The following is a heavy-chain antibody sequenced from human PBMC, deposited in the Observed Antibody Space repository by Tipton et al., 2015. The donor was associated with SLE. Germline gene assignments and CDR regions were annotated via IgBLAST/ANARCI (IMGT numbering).Heavy chain of an antibody. D-gene: IGHD3-3*01. CDR3: ARLSAYYRVFDL. V-gene: IGHV4-59*08. Sequence: GLVKPSETLSLACSVSGGSITSHYWTWIRQSPGKEFEWLAYVSYTGSATYNPSLRSRVSILLDTSENQFSLRVTSVTAADTAVYYCARLSAYYRVFDLWGQGTLVTVPS. CDR2: VSYTGSA. CDR1: GGSITSHY. J-gene: IGHJ4*02.